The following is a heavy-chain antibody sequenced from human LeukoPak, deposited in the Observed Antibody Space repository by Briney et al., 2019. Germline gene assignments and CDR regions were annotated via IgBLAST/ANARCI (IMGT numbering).Heavy chain of an antibody. J-gene: IGHJ4*02. D-gene: IGHD5-24*01. V-gene: IGHV3-23*01. CDR3: AKAPRDGYNPLDY. CDR2: INGLGGTT. CDR1: GFNFGSYA. Sequence: GGSLRLSCAASGFNFGSYAMSWVRQAPGKGLEWVSAINGLGGTTYYSDSVKGRFTISRDNSKNTLYLEVNSLRAEDTAVYFCAKAPRDGYNPLDYWGQGTLVTVSS.